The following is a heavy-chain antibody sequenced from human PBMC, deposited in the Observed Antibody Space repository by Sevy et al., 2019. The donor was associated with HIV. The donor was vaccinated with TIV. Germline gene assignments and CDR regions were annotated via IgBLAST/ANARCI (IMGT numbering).Heavy chain of an antibody. J-gene: IGHJ4*02. Sequence: GGSLRLSCAASGFTFSTYAMSWVRQAPGKGLEWVSGISGSGVTTYYADSVKGRFTISRDNSKNTLYLQMNSLTAEDTAVYYCAKAVVRVGGTFDLFYFDYWGQGTLVTVSS. D-gene: IGHD6-19*01. V-gene: IGHV3-23*01. CDR3: AKAVVRVGGTFDLFYFDY. CDR1: GFTFSTYA. CDR2: ISGSGVTT.